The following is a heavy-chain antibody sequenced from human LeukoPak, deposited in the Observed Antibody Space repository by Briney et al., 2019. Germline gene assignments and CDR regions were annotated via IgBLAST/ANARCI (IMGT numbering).Heavy chain of an antibody. J-gene: IGHJ5*02. Sequence: TSGGSLRLSCAASGFTFSAYPMNWVRQAPGKGLEWISHIRDSGSTDYADSVKGRFTISRDNAKSSLYLQLNSLRAEDTAVYFCARDHDYAFDNWGQGTLVAVSS. D-gene: IGHD4-17*01. CDR1: GFTFSAYP. CDR3: ARDHDYAFDN. CDR2: IRDSGST. V-gene: IGHV3-69-1*01.